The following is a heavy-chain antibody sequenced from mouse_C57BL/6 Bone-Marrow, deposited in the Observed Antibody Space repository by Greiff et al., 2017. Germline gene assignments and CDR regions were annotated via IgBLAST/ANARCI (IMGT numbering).Heavy chain of an antibody. D-gene: IGHD2-2*01. Sequence: EVMLVESEGGLVQPGSSMKLSCTASGFTFSDYYMAWVRQVPEKGLEWVANINYDGSSTYYLDSLKSRFIISRDNAKNILYLQMSSLKSEDTATYYCAREGDYGYDVFDYWGQGTTLTVSS. J-gene: IGHJ2*01. CDR1: GFTFSDYY. CDR2: INYDGSST. V-gene: IGHV5-16*01. CDR3: AREGDYGYDVFDY.